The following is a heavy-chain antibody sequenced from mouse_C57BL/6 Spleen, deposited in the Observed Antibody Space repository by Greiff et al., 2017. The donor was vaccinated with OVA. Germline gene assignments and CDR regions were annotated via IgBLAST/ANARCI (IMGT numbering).Heavy chain of an antibody. CDR1: GFTFSDYG. D-gene: IGHD1-3*01. J-gene: IGHJ4*01. V-gene: IGHV5-17*01. CDR3: ARKWDGGAMDY. Sequence: EVKLVESGGGLVKPGGSLKLSCAASGFTFSDYGMHWVRQAPEKGLEWVAYISSGSSTIYYADTVKGRFTISRDNAKNTLFLQMTSLRSEDTAMYYCARKWDGGAMDYWGQGTSVTVSS. CDR2: ISSGSSTI.